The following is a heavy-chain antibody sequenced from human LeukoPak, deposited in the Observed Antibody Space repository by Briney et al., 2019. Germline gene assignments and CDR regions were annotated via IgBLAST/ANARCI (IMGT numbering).Heavy chain of an antibody. D-gene: IGHD3-10*01. J-gene: IGHJ4*02. CDR1: GYTFTGYY. V-gene: IGHV1-2*02. Sequence: GASVKVSCKASGYTFTGYYIHWVRQAPGQGLEWMGWINPNSGGTNYIQKFQGRVTMTRDTSISTAYMELSRLGSDDTAVYYCARVPSRYYYGSGSYAYDYWGQGTLVTVSS. CDR2: INPNSGGT. CDR3: ARVPSRYYYGSGSYAYDY.